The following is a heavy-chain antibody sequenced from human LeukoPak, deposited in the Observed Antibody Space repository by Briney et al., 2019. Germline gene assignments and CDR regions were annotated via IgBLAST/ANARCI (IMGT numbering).Heavy chain of an antibody. D-gene: IGHD6-19*01. V-gene: IGHV2-5*02. CDR3: SRTRRGQIGWTNDY. CDR1: GFSLTTSGVG. Sequence: SGPTLFNPPPPLTLTFTFSGFSLTTSGVGVGWIRQPPGKALEWLALIYWDDDKRYSPSMKSRVTITKDTSKNQVVLTMTNMDPVDTATYYCSRTRRGQIGWTNDYWGQGTLVTVSS. J-gene: IGHJ4*02. CDR2: IYWDDDK.